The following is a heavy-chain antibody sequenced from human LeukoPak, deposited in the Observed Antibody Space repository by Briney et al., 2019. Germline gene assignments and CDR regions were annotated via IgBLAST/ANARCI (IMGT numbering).Heavy chain of an antibody. V-gene: IGHV3-21*01. CDR1: GFTFSSYS. CDR2: ISSSSSYI. CDR3: ARELGDGYNFGDY. D-gene: IGHD5-24*01. J-gene: IGHJ4*02. Sequence: GGSLRLSCAASGFTFSSYSMNWVRQAPGKGLEWVSSISSSSSYIYYADSVKGRFTISRDNAKNSLYLQMNSLRAEDTAVYYCARELGDGYNFGDYWGQGTWSPSPQ.